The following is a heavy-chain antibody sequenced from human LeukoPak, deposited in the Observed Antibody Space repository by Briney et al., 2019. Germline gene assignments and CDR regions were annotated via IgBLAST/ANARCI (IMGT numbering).Heavy chain of an antibody. J-gene: IGHJ4*02. CDR1: GGSISSRSYF. CDR3: ARINYGDY. V-gene: IGHV4-39*07. Sequence: PSETLSLTCTVSGGSISSRSYFWGWIRQPPGKGLEWIGSIYYSGSTYYNPSLKNRVTISVDTSKNQFSLKLSSVTAADTAVYYCARINYGDYWGQGTLVTVSS. CDR2: IYYSGST.